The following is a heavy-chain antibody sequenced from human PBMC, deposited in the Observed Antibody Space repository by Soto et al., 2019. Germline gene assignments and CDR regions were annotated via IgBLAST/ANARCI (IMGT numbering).Heavy chain of an antibody. CDR2: ISGIGGRT. D-gene: IGHD3-3*01. CDR3: AKEEDFWSDGAWYDHYYGTDV. CDR1: GFTFSSYA. J-gene: IGHJ6*02. Sequence: PGGSLRLSCAASGFTFSSYAMSWVRQAPGKGLEWVSVISGIGGRTYNADSVKGRFTISRDNSKNTVYLQMNSLRAEDTAVYYCAKEEDFWSDGAWYDHYYGTDVWGQGTTVTV. V-gene: IGHV3-23*01.